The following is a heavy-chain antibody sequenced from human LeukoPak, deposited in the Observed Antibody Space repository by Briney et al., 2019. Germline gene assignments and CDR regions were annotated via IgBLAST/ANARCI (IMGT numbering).Heavy chain of an antibody. CDR1: GFTFSSYA. V-gene: IGHV3-64D*09. D-gene: IGHD3-22*01. CDR3: ARDPSGSGANDAFDI. J-gene: IGHJ3*02. Sequence: PGGSLRLSCSASGFTFSSYAMHWVRQAPGKGLEYVSAISSDGGSTYYTDSVKGRFTISRDNSKNTLYLQMSSLRAEDTAVYYCARDPSGSGANDAFDIWGQGTMVTVSS. CDR2: ISSDGGST.